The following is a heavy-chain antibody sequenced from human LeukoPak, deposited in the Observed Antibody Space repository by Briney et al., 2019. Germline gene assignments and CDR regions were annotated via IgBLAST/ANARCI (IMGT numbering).Heavy chain of an antibody. V-gene: IGHV4-39*01. CDR1: GGSISSISYH. D-gene: IGHD3-22*01. CDR3: ARHVGSGSYFDY. Sequence: PSETLSLTCTVSGGSISSISYHWGWIRQPPGKGLEWIGNIHYSGNTYFNPSLKSRVIISVDTSKSQFSLKLSSVTAADTAVYFCARHVGSGSYFDYWGQGTLVTVSS. J-gene: IGHJ4*02. CDR2: IHYSGNT.